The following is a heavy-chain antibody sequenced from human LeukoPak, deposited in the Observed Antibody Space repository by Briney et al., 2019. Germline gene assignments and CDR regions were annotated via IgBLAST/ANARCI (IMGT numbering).Heavy chain of an antibody. Sequence: ASVKVSCKVSGYSLSELSMHWVRQAPGKGLEWLGGFDPEDGETIYAQKFQGRVILTEDTYTDTTYMELRSLRSEDTAVYYCATYQYIWKNFDYWGQGTLLTVSS. J-gene: IGHJ4*02. CDR2: FDPEDGET. V-gene: IGHV1-24*01. D-gene: IGHD1-1*01. CDR1: GYSLSELS. CDR3: ATYQYIWKNFDY.